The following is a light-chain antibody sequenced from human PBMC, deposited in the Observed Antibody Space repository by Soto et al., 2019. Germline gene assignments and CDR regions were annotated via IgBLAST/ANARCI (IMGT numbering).Light chain of an antibody. CDR1: QLVISTY. V-gene: IGKV3-20*01. J-gene: IGKJ5*01. CDR2: GAS. CDR3: QKYGSSPIT. Sequence: ESVLPQSSGTISFSPVEIAPVSLLSIQLVISTYLAWYQQKPGQDPRLLIYGASSRATGIPDRFSGSGSGTDFTLTISRLEPEDFAVYYCQKYGSSPITCGKGKRRAIK.